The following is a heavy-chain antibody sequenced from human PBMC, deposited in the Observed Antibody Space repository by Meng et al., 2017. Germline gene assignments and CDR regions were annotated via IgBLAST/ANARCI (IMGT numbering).Heavy chain of an antibody. D-gene: IGHD5-18*01. CDR2: ISYDGSNK. J-gene: IGHJ6*02. V-gene: IGHV3-30*04. CDR1: GFTFGDYA. Sequence: GESLKISCTASGFTFGDYAMHWVRQAPGKGLEWVAVISYDGSNKYYADSVKGRFTISRDNSKNTLYLQMNSLRAEDTAVYYCARDNRIQLWLNYYYYGMDVWGQGTTVTVSS. CDR3: ARDNRIQLWLNYYYYGMDV.